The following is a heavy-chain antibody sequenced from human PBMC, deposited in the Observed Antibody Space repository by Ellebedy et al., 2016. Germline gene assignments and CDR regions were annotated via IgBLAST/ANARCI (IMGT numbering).Heavy chain of an antibody. D-gene: IGHD1-26*01. J-gene: IGHJ4*02. Sequence: GGSLRLXXAASGFPFSSYWMHWVRQAPGKGLVWVALIKSDEITTIYADSVKGRFTISRDNAKNTLYLQMNSLRAEDTAVYYCAQWEVGFDDWGQGTLVTVSS. CDR3: AQWEVGFDD. CDR1: GFPFSSYW. CDR2: IKSDEITT. V-gene: IGHV3-74*01.